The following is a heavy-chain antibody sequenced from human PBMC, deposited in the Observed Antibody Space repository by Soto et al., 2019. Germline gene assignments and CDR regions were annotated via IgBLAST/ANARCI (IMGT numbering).Heavy chain of an antibody. J-gene: IGHJ4*02. V-gene: IGHV3-30-3*01. D-gene: IGHD2-2*03. CDR1: GFTFSSYA. CDR3: ARDRRGVDIVVVPAAMPGPDY. CDR2: ISYDGSNK. Sequence: GGSLRLSCAASGFTFSSYAMHWVRQAPGKGLEWVAVISYDGSNKYYADSVKGRFTISRDNSKNTLYLQMNSLRAEDTAVYYCARDRRGVDIVVVPAAMPGPDYWGQGTLVTVSS.